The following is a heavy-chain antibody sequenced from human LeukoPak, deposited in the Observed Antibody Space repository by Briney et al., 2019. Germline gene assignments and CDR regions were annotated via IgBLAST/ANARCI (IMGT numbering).Heavy chain of an antibody. Sequence: SETLSLTCAVYGGSFSGYYWSWIRQPPGKGLEWIGEINHSGSTNYNPSLKSRVTISVDTSKNQFSLKLSSVTAADTAVYYCARHIGAVSYSYGSYYYYYYMDVWGKGTTVTISS. D-gene: IGHD5-18*01. J-gene: IGHJ6*03. CDR3: ARHIGAVSYSYGSYYYYYYMDV. CDR2: INHSGST. CDR1: GGSFSGYY. V-gene: IGHV4-34*01.